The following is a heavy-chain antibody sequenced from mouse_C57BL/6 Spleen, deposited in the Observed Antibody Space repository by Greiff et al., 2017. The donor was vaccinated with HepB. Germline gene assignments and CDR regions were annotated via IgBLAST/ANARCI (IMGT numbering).Heavy chain of an antibody. V-gene: IGHV1-22*01. J-gene: IGHJ1*03. CDR3: ASSIYYDSLYWYFEV. D-gene: IGHD2-4*01. Sequence: VQLQQSGPELVKPGASVKMSCKASGYTFTDYNMHWVKQSHGKSLEWIGYINPNNGGTSYNQKFKGKATLTVNKSSSTAYMERRSLTSEDSAVYYCASSIYYDSLYWYFEVWGTGTTVTVSS. CDR2: INPNNGGT. CDR1: GYTFTDYN.